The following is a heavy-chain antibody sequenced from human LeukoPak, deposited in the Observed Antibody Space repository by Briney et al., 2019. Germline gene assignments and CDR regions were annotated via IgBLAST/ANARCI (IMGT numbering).Heavy chain of an antibody. Sequence: ASVKVSRKASGYTFTSYGISWVRQAPGQGLEWMGWISAYNGNTNYAQKLQGRVTMTTDTSTSTAYMELRSLRSDDTAVYYCAREGYCTNGVCYTFDYWGQGTLVTVSS. CDR2: ISAYNGNT. J-gene: IGHJ4*02. CDR3: AREGYCTNGVCYTFDY. D-gene: IGHD2-8*01. V-gene: IGHV1-18*01. CDR1: GYTFTSYG.